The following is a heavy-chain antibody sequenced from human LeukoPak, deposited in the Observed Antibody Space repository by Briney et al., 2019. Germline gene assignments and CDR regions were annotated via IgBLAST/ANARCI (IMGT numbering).Heavy chain of an antibody. CDR1: GFTFSNYN. CDR2: ISTSGRAI. CDR3: AKVLGGLWPGIDY. Sequence: PGGSVRLSCAASGFTFSNYNINWVRQAPGKGLEWVSYISTSGRAIFYADSVKGRFTISRDNAKNTVYLQMNSLRAEDTAVYYCAKVLGGLWPGIDYWGQGTVVTVSS. J-gene: IGHJ4*02. V-gene: IGHV3-48*04. D-gene: IGHD2-15*01.